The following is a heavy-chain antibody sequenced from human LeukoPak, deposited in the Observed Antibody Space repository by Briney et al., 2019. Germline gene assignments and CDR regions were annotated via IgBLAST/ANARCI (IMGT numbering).Heavy chain of an antibody. CDR2: ISRNSAYI. CDR3: ASPPTVTTFDS. V-gene: IGHV3-9*01. CDR1: GFTFDDYA. J-gene: IGHJ4*02. D-gene: IGHD4-11*01. Sequence: GGSLRLSCAASGFTFDDYAMHWVRQAPGKGLEWVSGISRNSAYIGYADSVKGRFTISRDNAKNSLYLQMNSLRADDTAVYYCASPPTVTTFDSWGQGTLVTVSS.